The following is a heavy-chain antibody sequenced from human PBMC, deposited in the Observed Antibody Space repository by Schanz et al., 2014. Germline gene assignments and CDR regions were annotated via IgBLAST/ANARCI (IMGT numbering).Heavy chain of an antibody. Sequence: QVQLVESGGGVVQPGGSLRLSCAASGFTFSAFGMHWVRQAPGKGLEWVAVTSYDGSQKYYTDSVKGRFTVSGDNSKNTLFLQMNSLRVEDTAIYYCAKIWKAHHLTGRPGWSDGMDVWGQGTTV. CDR3: AKIWKAHHLTGRPGWSDGMDV. V-gene: IGHV3-33*06. CDR2: TSYDGSQK. J-gene: IGHJ6*02. D-gene: IGHD3-3*01. CDR1: GFTFSAFG.